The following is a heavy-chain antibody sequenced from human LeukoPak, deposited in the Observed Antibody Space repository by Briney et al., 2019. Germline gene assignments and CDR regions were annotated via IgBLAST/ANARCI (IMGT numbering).Heavy chain of an antibody. CDR3: ARDIVVVPAAIDRSAYFDY. D-gene: IGHD2-2*01. Sequence: SETLSLTCTVSGGSISSYYWGWIRQPPGKGLEWIGSIYHSGSTYYNPSLKSRVTISVDTSKNQFSLKLSSVTAADTAVYYCARDIVVVPAAIDRSAYFDYWGQGTLVTVSS. CDR2: IYHSGST. CDR1: GGSISSYY. V-gene: IGHV4-38-2*02. J-gene: IGHJ4*02.